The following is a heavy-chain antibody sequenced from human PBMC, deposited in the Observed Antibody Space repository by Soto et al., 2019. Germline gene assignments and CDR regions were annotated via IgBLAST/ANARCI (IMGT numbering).Heavy chain of an antibody. D-gene: IGHD2-15*01. J-gene: IGHJ4*02. CDR1: GYTLTELS. Sequence: ASVKVSCKVSGYTLTELSMHWVRQAPGKGLEWMGGFDPEDGETIYAQKFQGRVTMTEDTSTDTAYMALSSLRSEDTAVYYCATGSGRWYYFVYWGQATLVIVSS. V-gene: IGHV1-24*01. CDR2: FDPEDGET. CDR3: ATGSGRWYYFVY.